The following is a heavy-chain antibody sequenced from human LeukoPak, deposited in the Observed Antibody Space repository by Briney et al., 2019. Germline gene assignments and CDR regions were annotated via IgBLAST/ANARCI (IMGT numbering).Heavy chain of an antibody. V-gene: IGHV3-53*01. Sequence: PGGSLRLSCAASGFTVSSNYMSWVRQAPGKGLEWVSVIYSGGSTYYADSAKGRFTISRDNSKNTLYLQMNSLRAEDTAVYYCARGSAYYYDSSGYEVRYFDYWGQGTLVTVSS. CDR3: ARGSAYYYDSSGYEVRYFDY. CDR2: IYSGGST. J-gene: IGHJ4*02. CDR1: GFTVSSNY. D-gene: IGHD3-22*01.